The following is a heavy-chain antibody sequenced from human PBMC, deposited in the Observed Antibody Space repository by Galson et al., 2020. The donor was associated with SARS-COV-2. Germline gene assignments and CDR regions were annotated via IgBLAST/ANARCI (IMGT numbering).Heavy chain of an antibody. V-gene: IGHV3-30*04. CDR3: ATGGTVITLGDS. CDR1: GFPFNIYA. CDR2: ISYEETNK. Sequence: GGSLRLSCAASGFPFNIYAMHWVRQAPGKGPACVAVISYEETNKSYADSVKGRFTISRDNSKNTLYLHMNSLRPEDTAVYYCATGGTVITLGDSWGQGTLVTVSS. J-gene: IGHJ4*02. D-gene: IGHD3-16*01.